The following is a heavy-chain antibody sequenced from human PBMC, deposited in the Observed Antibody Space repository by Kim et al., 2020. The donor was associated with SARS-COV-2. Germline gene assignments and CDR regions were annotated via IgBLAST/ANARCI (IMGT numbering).Heavy chain of an antibody. J-gene: IGHJ4*02. D-gene: IGHD4-17*01. CDR3: AVIYGDHFDY. CDR1: GFIFNNYW. CDR2: IKEDGSEK. Sequence: GGSLRLSCAASGFIFNNYWMTWVRQAPGKGLEWVASIKEDGSEKNYVDSVKGRFTISRDNAKNSLYLQMNTLRAEDTASYYCAVIYGDHFDYWGQGTLVTVSS. V-gene: IGHV3-7*01.